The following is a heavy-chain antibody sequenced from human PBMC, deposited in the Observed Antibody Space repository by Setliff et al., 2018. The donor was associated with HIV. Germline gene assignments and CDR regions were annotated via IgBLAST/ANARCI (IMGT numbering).Heavy chain of an antibody. D-gene: IGHD3-10*01. V-gene: IGHV3-74*01. CDR2: IDGDGSST. J-gene: IGHJ5*02. Sequence: PGGSLRLSCAASGFTFSNYWMHWVRQVPGKGLVWVSRIDGDGSSTTYSDSVKGRFTISRDNAKNTLYLQMNILRAEDTAVYFCARSGAMVRGVYNHWGQGTLVTVSS. CDR1: GFTFSNYW. CDR3: ARSGAMVRGVYNH.